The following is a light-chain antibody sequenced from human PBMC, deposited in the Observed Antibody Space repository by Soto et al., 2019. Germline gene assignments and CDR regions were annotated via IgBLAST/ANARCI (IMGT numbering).Light chain of an antibody. V-gene: IGKV3-20*01. CDR2: GAS. J-gene: IGKJ1*01. CDR3: QQYGSSPRT. Sequence: ESVLTQSPGSLSFSPCEIATLSCRASQSVSSSYLAWYQQKPGQAPRLLIYGASSRATGIPDRFSGSGSGTDFTLTISRLEPEDFAVYYCQQYGSSPRTFGQGTKVDIK. CDR1: QSVSSSY.